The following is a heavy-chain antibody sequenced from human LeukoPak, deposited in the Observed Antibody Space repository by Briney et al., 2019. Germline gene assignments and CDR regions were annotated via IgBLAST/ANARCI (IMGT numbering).Heavy chain of an antibody. CDR3: ATRGGPVVPAAIWPHWFDP. CDR1: GGSFSGYY. CDR2: INHSGST. Sequence: PSETLSLTCAVSGGSFSGYYWSWIRQPPGKGLEWIGEINHSGSTNYNPSLKSRVTISVDTSKNQFSLKLSSVTAADTAVYYCATRGGPVVPAAIWPHWFDPWGQGTLVTVSS. D-gene: IGHD2-2*01. V-gene: IGHV4-34*01. J-gene: IGHJ5*02.